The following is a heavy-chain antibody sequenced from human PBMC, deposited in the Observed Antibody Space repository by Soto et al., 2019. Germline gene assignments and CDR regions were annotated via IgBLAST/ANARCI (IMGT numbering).Heavy chain of an antibody. V-gene: IGHV4-34*01. D-gene: IGHD3-9*01. CDR1: GGSFSGYY. CDR2: INHSGST. Sequence: SETLSLTCAVYGGSFSGYYWSWIRQPPGKGLEWIGEINHSGSTNYNPSLKSRVTISVDTSKNQFSLKLSSVTAADTAVYYCALRRGGSATGIDYWGQGTLVTVSS. CDR3: ALRRGGSATGIDY. J-gene: IGHJ4*02.